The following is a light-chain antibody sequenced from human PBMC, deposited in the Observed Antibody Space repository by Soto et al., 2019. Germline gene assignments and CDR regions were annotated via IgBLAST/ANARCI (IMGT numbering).Light chain of an antibody. CDR2: AAS. V-gene: IGKV1-16*01. J-gene: IGKJ4*01. CDR1: QDIQNN. Sequence: IPMTQSPSSLSASVGDRVTITCRASQDIQNNLVWFQQKPGEAPRSLIYAASSLQSGVPSRFSGSGSGTDFTLTISSLQPEDSATYYCQQYTVWPLTFGGGTKVEIK. CDR3: QQYTVWPLT.